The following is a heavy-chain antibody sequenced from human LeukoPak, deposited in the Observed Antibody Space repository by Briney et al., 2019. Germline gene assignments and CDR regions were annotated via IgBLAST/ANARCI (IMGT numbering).Heavy chain of an antibody. D-gene: IGHD5-18*01. CDR2: IYYSGST. Sequence: ASQTLSLTCTVSGGSISSGGYYWSWIRQHPGKGLEWIGYIYYSGSTYYNPSLKSRVTISVDTSKNQFSLKLSSVTAADTAVYYCARGGYSYGMWAFDIWGQGTMVTVSS. CDR1: GGSISSGGYY. V-gene: IGHV4-31*03. J-gene: IGHJ3*02. CDR3: ARGGYSYGMWAFDI.